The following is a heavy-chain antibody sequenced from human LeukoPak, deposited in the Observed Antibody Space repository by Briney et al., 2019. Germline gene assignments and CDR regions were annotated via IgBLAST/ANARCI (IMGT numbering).Heavy chain of an antibody. Sequence: PSETLSLTCTVSGDSISIPNYFWAWIRQPPGKGLEWIGTISFTGTTYYNPSLESRLTMSVATSKNQFSLKLPSVTAADTAVYYCARLPDPWGQGTLVTVSS. CDR1: GDSISIPNYF. V-gene: IGHV4-39*01. J-gene: IGHJ5*02. CDR3: ARLPDP. CDR2: ISFTGTT.